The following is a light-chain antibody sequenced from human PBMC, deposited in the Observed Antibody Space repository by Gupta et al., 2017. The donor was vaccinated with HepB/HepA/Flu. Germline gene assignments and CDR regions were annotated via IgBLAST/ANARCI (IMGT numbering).Light chain of an antibody. J-gene: IGKJ5*01. Sequence: DIVMTQSPDSLPVSLGERATINCKSSQSISHSSNNNNYLAWYQQKPRQPPKLLISWASTREPGVPDRFSGSGSGTDFTLTISSLQADDVAVYYCQQYYTHSITFGQGTRLEIK. CDR1: QSISHSSNNNNY. V-gene: IGKV4-1*01. CDR3: QQYYTHSIT. CDR2: WAS.